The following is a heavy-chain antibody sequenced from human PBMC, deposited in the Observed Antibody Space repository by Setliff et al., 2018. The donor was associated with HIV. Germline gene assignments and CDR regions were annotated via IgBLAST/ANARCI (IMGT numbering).Heavy chain of an antibody. D-gene: IGHD3-3*01. Sequence: GGSLRLSCTPYSLAFADYAVSWVRQAPGKGLEWVGFVRSKGYGGTTEYAASVKGRFTISRDDSKSIAYLQMDSLKTEDTALYYCTRDPKYYDFWSGYHLYYYYGMDVWGQGTTVPVSS. J-gene: IGHJ6*02. CDR3: TRDPKYYDFWSGYHLYYYYGMDV. V-gene: IGHV3-49*04. CDR1: SLAFADYA. CDR2: VRSKGYGGTT.